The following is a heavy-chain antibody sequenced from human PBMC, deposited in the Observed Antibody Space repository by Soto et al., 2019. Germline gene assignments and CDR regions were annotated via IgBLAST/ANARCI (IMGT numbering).Heavy chain of an antibody. CDR3: ASFPYDFWSGYPNYYYYGMDV. CDR1: GGTFSSYA. CDR2: IIPIFGTA. D-gene: IGHD3-3*01. Sequence: SVKVSCKASGGTFSSYAISWVRQAPGQGLEWMGGIIPIFGTANYAQKFQGRVTITADKSTSTAYMELSSLRSEDTAVYYCASFPYDFWSGYPNYYYYGMDVWGQGTTVTVSS. V-gene: IGHV1-69*06. J-gene: IGHJ6*02.